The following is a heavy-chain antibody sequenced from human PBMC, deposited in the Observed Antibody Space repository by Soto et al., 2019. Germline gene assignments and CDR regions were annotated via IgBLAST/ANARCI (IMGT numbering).Heavy chain of an antibody. J-gene: IGHJ6*01. D-gene: IGHD2-21*02. V-gene: IGHV4-59*01. CDR1: GGSISGYY. Sequence: QVQLQESRPGLVKPSETLSLTCTVSGGSISGYYWSWIRQPPGKGLEWIGYMYNTGSTVYNPSFKSRVTISVDTSKNQFSLKLNSVTAADTAVYYCARDLWGYCGTDCYPLDVW. CDR3: ARDLWGYCGTDCYPLDV. CDR2: MYNTGST.